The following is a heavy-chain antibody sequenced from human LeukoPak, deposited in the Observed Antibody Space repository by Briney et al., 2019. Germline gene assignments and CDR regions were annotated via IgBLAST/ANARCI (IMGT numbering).Heavy chain of an antibody. Sequence: ASVKVSCKASGYTFTGYYMHWVRQAPGQGLEWMGWINPNSGGTNYAQKFQGRVTMTRDTSISTAYMELSRLRSDDTAVFYCARSSSDNYDFWSGYYYYWGQGTLVTVSS. CDR2: INPNSGGT. D-gene: IGHD3-3*01. CDR3: ARSSSDNYDFWSGYYYY. V-gene: IGHV1-2*02. J-gene: IGHJ4*02. CDR1: GYTFTGYY.